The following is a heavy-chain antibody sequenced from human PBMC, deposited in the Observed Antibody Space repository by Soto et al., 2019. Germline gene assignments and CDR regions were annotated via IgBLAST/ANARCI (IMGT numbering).Heavy chain of an antibody. J-gene: IGHJ4*02. V-gene: IGHV3-72*01. Sequence: GSLRLSCAASGFTFSDHYLDWVRQAPGKGLEWVGRSSNKAAAYTTQYAASVKGRFTISRDDSRNSLYLQMNSLTTEDTAVYYCARGYNSSDFWGRGTLVTVSS. CDR2: SSNKAAAYTT. CDR1: GFTFSDHY. CDR3: ARGYNSSDF. D-gene: IGHD1-20*01.